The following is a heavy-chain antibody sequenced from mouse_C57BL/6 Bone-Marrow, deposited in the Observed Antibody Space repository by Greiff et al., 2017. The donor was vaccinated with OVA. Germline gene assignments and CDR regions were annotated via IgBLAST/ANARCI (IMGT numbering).Heavy chain of an antibody. J-gene: IGHJ3*01. CDR3: ARAGGNYPFAY. V-gene: IGHV1-69*01. Sequence: VQLQQSGAELVMPGASVKLSCKASGYTFTSYWMHWVKQRPGQGLEWIGEIDPSDSYTNYNQKFKGKSTLTVDKSSSTAYMQLSSLTSEDSAVYYCARAGGNYPFAYWGQGTLVTVSA. CDR1: GYTFTSYW. D-gene: IGHD2-1*01. CDR2: IDPSDSYT.